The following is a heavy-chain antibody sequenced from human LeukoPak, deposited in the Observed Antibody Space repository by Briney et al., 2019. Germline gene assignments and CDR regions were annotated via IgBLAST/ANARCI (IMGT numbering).Heavy chain of an antibody. CDR1: RFTLGDYA. D-gene: IGHD4-17*01. J-gene: IGHJ4*02. CDR2: IRSKVYGGTT. V-gene: IGHV3-49*04. CDR3: TRAEDYGDYGLFAY. Sequence: GSPRLSRITPRFTLGDYAISWVRQALGKGLGWVGFIRSKVYGGTTKYAASVKGRFTFSRDDSKSIAYLQMNSLKTENTAVYYCTRAEDYGDYGLFAYWGQGTLVTVSS.